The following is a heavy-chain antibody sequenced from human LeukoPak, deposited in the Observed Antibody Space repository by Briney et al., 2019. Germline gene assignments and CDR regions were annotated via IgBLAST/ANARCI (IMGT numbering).Heavy chain of an antibody. Sequence: SETLSLTCAVYGGSFSGYYWSWIRQPPGKGLEWIGKIDHSGRTNYNPSLKSRVTMSVDTSKDQFSLKLTSVTAADTAMYYCARGEYYDTSGDRKNWFGPWGQGTLVTVSS. J-gene: IGHJ5*02. CDR1: GGSFSGYY. CDR3: ARGEYYDTSGDRKNWFGP. CDR2: IDHSGRT. V-gene: IGHV4-34*01. D-gene: IGHD3-22*01.